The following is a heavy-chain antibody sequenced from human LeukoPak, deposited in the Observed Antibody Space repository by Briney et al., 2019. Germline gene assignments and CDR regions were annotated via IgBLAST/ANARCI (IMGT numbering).Heavy chain of an antibody. CDR1: GFTFSGSA. CDR3: TRPYYYGSGSYQGLGY. CDR2: IRSKANSYAT. Sequence: GGSLRLSCAASGFTFSGSAMHWVRQASGKGLEWVGRIRSKANSYATAYAASVKGRFTISRDDSKNTAYLQMNSLKTEDTAVYYCTRPYYYGSGSYQGLGYWGQGTLVTVSS. J-gene: IGHJ4*02. V-gene: IGHV3-73*01. D-gene: IGHD3-10*01.